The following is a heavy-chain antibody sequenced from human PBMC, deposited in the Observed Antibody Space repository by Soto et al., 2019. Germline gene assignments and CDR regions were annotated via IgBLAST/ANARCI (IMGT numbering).Heavy chain of an antibody. J-gene: IGHJ4*02. V-gene: IGHV3-30*18. Sequence: GGSLRLSCTASGFHFNYYGMQWVRQAPGKGLEWVALITSDENYKYYADSVKGRFTISRDNSKNTLYLQMNSLRAEDTAVYYCAKDRNIVVVVAPLDYWGQGTLVTVSS. CDR3: AKDRNIVVVVAPLDY. D-gene: IGHD2-15*01. CDR1: GFHFNYYG. CDR2: ITSDENYK.